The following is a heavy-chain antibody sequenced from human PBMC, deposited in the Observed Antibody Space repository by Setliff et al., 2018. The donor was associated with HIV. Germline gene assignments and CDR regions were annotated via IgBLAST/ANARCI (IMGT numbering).Heavy chain of an antibody. V-gene: IGHV1-69*13. Sequence: SVKVSCKASGGTFSSYAISWVRQAPGQGLEWMGGIIPIFGTANYAQKFQGRVTITADESTSTAYMELSRLKSEDTAVYYCARDRERGQYSRSAVGGYYYYYMDVWGKGTTVTV. CDR3: ARDRERGQYSRSAVGGYYYYYMDV. D-gene: IGHD6-6*01. CDR1: GGTFSSYA. CDR2: IIPIFGTA. J-gene: IGHJ6*03.